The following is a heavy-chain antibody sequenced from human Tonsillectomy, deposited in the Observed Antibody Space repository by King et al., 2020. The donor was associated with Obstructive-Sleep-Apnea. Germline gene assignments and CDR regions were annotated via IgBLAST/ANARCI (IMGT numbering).Heavy chain of an antibody. J-gene: IGHJ6*02. CDR3: ARGMNYDFRVMDV. D-gene: IGHD3-3*01. Sequence: QLVQSGGEVKKPGASVKVSCKASGYTFTGYYMHWVRQAPGQGLEWMGWINPNSGGTNYAQKFQGWVTMTRDMSISTAYMEVSRLRSDDTAVYYCARGMNYDFRVMDVWGQGTTVTVSS. CDR1: GYTFTGYY. V-gene: IGHV1-2*04. CDR2: INPNSGGT.